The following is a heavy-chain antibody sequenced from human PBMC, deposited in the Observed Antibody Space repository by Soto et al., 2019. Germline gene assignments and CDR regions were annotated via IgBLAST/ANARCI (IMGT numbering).Heavy chain of an antibody. D-gene: IGHD3-3*01. CDR1: GFTFSSYA. Sequence: GGSLRLSCAASGFTFSSYAMSWVRQAPGKGLEWVSAISGSGGSTYYADSVKGRFTISRDNSKNTLYLQMNSLRAEDTAVYYCAKDLRTAGYYDFWSGYGSYFDYWGQGTLVTVSS. CDR3: AKDLRTAGYYDFWSGYGSYFDY. V-gene: IGHV3-23*01. J-gene: IGHJ4*02. CDR2: ISGSGGST.